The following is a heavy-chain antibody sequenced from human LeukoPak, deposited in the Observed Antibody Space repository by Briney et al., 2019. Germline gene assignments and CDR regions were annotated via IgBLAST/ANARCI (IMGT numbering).Heavy chain of an antibody. CDR2: IYYSGST. V-gene: IGHV4-59*01. J-gene: IGHJ4*02. Sequence: SETLSLTCTVSGGSISSYYWSWIRQPPGKGPEWIGYIYYSGSTNYNPSLKSRVTISVDTSKNQFSLKLSSVTAADTAVYYCARGTRWLHQIFDYWGQGTLVTVSS. D-gene: IGHD5-24*01. CDR1: GGSISSYY. CDR3: ARGTRWLHQIFDY.